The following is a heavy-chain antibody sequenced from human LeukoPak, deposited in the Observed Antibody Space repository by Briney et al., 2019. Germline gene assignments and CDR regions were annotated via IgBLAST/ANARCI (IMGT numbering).Heavy chain of an antibody. CDR2: THYSGTT. CDR3: ARASGVLPSFEWANWFDT. CDR1: GGSIRSSDYY. Sequence: SETLSLTCTVSGGSIRSSDYYWAWIRQPPGRGLEGIGTTHYSGTTFYKPHVKSRLTVSADTSRNQFYMKLSSVTAADTAVYYCARASGVLPSFEWANWFDTWGQGSLVTVSS. V-gene: IGHV4-39*01. D-gene: IGHD3-9*01. J-gene: IGHJ5*02.